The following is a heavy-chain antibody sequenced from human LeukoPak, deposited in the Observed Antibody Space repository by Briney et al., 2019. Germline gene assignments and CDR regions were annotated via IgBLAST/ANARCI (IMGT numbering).Heavy chain of an antibody. V-gene: IGHV3-30*04. D-gene: IGHD3-9*01. CDR3: ARVSYYDILTGPIRFDP. CDR2: ISYDGSNK. Sequence: GGSLRLSCAASGFTFSSYAMHWVRQAPGKGLEWVAVISYDGSNKYYADSEKGRFTISRDNSKNTLYLQMNSLRAEDTAVYYCARVSYYDILTGPIRFDPWGQGTLVTVSS. CDR1: GFTFSSYA. J-gene: IGHJ5*02.